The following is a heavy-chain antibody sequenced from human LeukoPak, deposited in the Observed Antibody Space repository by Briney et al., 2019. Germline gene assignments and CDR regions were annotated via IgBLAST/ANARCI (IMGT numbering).Heavy chain of an antibody. Sequence: GASVKVSCKASGGTFNSYAINWVRQATGQGLEWMGWMNPNSGNTGYAQKFQGRVTITRNTSISTAYMELSSLRSEDTAVYYCARVIFPSAYYYDSSGYSRRDDDAFDIWGQGTMVTVSS. D-gene: IGHD3-22*01. CDR3: ARVIFPSAYYYDSSGYSRRDDDAFDI. J-gene: IGHJ3*02. CDR1: GGTFNSYA. V-gene: IGHV1-8*03. CDR2: MNPNSGNT.